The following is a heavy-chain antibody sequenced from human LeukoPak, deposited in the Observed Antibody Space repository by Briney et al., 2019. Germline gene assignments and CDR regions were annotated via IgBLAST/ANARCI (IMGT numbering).Heavy chain of an antibody. D-gene: IGHD2-2*01. Sequence: SVKVSCKASGGTFSSYTISWVRQAPGQGLEWMGRIIPILGIANYAQKFQGRVTITADKSTSTAYMELSSLRSVDTAVYYCARGLCSSTSCYLSWFDPWGQGTLVTVSS. CDR2: IIPILGIA. CDR3: ARGLCSSTSCYLSWFDP. CDR1: GGTFSSYT. J-gene: IGHJ5*02. V-gene: IGHV1-69*02.